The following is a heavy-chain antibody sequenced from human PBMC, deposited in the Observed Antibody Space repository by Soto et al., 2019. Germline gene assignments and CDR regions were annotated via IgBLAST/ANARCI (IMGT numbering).Heavy chain of an antibody. CDR2: INHSGST. CDR1: GGSFSGYY. V-gene: IGHV4-34*01. D-gene: IGHD5-12*01. CDR3: ARAVATMEGWFDP. Sequence: PSETLSLTCAVYGGSFSGYYWSWIRQPPGKGLEWIGEINHSGSTNYNPSLKSRVTISVDTSKNQFSLKLSSVTAADTAVYHCARAVATMEGWFDPWGQGTLVTVS. J-gene: IGHJ5*02.